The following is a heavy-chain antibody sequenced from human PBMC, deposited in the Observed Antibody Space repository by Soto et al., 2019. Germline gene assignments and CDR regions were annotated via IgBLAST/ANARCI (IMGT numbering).Heavy chain of an antibody. CDR3: ASRFSSSWSALDY. J-gene: IGHJ4*02. V-gene: IGHV3-53*02. CDR1: GFTVSGNF. CDR2: IYTGDTT. D-gene: IGHD6-13*01. Sequence: DVQLVDTGGGLIQPGGSLRLSCAASGFTVSGNFMSRVRQAPGKGLEWVSIIYTGDTTYYADSVKGRFTISRDNSKNTLYLQMNSLRAEDSAVYYCASRFSSSWSALDYWGRGTLVTVSS.